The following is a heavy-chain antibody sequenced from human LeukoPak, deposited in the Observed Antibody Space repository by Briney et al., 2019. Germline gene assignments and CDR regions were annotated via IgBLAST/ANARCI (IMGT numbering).Heavy chain of an antibody. CDR1: GFTFSNYA. CDR3: AKVLITVFGVVRYDAFDV. D-gene: IGHD3-3*01. V-gene: IGHV3-23*01. Sequence: GSLRLSCVASGFTFSNYAMSWVRQAPGKGLEWVSAIIDDGGSTYYADSVKGRFTISRDNSKNTLYLQMNSLRAEDTAIYYCAKVLITVFGVVRYDAFDVWGQGTMVTVSS. CDR2: IIDDGGST. J-gene: IGHJ3*01.